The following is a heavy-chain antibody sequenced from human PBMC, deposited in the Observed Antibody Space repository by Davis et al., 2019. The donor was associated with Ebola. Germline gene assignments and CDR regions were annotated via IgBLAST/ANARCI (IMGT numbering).Heavy chain of an antibody. Sequence: GESLKISCAASGFTFSSYNMNWVRQAPGKGLEWVSSITTNGWSTYYADSVKGRFIISRDNAKNSLFLQMHSLRGDDTAVYFCARETPISSRSDWWGQGTLVTVSS. CDR2: ITTNGWST. CDR3: ARETPISSRSDW. V-gene: IGHV3-48*01. D-gene: IGHD2-2*01. CDR1: GFTFSSYN. J-gene: IGHJ4*02.